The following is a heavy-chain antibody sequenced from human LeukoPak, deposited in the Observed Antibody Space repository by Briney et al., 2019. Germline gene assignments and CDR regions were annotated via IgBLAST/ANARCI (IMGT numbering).Heavy chain of an antibody. Sequence: PSETLSLTCTVSGGSISSSSYYWGWIRQPPGKGLEWIGSIYYSGSTYYIPSLKSRVTISVDTSKNQFSLKLSSVTAADTAVYYCAAPARYYYYGMDVWGQGTTVTVSS. J-gene: IGHJ6*02. V-gene: IGHV4-39*07. CDR3: AAPARYYYYGMDV. CDR1: GGSISSSSYY. CDR2: IYYSGST.